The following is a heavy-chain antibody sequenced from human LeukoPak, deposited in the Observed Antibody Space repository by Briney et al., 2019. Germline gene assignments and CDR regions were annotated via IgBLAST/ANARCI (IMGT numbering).Heavy chain of an antibody. J-gene: IGHJ5*02. Sequence: ASVKVSCKASGYTFTSYYMHWVRQAPGQGLERMGIINPSGGSTSYAQKFQGRVTMTRDTSTSTVYMELSSLRSEDTAVYYCAREGRNREWFDPWGQGTLVTVSS. CDR2: INPSGGST. V-gene: IGHV1-46*01. CDR1: GYTFTSYY. CDR3: AREGRNREWFDP.